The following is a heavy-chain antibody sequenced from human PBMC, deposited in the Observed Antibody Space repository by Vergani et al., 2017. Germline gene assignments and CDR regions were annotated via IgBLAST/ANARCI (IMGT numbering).Heavy chain of an antibody. V-gene: IGHV4-34*01. Sequence: QVQLQQWGAGLLKPSETLSLTCAVYGGSFSGYYWSWIRQPPGKGLEWIGEINHSGSTNYNPSLKSRVTIPVDTSKNQFSLKLSSVTAADTAVYYCARRRYIVPAPGGYMDVWGKGTRVSVSS. D-gene: IGHD2-8*01. CDR2: INHSGST. CDR1: GGSFSGYY. CDR3: ARRRYIVPAPGGYMDV. J-gene: IGHJ6*03.